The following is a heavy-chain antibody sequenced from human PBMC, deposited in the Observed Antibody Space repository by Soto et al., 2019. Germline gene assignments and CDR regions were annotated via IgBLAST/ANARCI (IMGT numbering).Heavy chain of an antibody. CDR1: GGSFSAYY. V-gene: IGHV4-34*01. D-gene: IGHD5-18*01. CDR2: INHSGST. J-gene: IGHJ5*02. CDR3: ALHGEDRAMATRDDNNWFDP. Sequence: QVQLQQWGAGLLKPSETLSLTCAVYGGSFSAYYWSWIRQPPGKGLEWIGEINHSGSTNYNPSLKSRVTISVDTSKNQFSLTLNSVTAADTAVYYRALHGEDRAMATRDDNNWFDPWGQGTLVTVSS.